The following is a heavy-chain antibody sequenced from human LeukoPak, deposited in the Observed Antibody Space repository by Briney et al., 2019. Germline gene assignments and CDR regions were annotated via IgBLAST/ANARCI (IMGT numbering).Heavy chain of an antibody. Sequence: ASVKVSCKASGYTFTGYYMHWVRQAPGQGLEWMGWISAYNSNTNYAQKLQGRVTMTTDTSTSTAYMELRSLRSDDTAVYYCARDLSMTTVANGYWGQGTLVTVSS. CDR3: ARDLSMTTVANGY. V-gene: IGHV1-18*04. CDR1: GYTFTGYY. J-gene: IGHJ4*02. CDR2: ISAYNSNT. D-gene: IGHD4-17*01.